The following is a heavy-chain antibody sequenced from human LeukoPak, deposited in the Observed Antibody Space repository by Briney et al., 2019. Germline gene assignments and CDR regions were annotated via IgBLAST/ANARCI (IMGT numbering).Heavy chain of an antibody. Sequence: GGSLRLSCAASGFTFSSYSMNWVRQAPGKGLEWVSSISSSSSYIYYADSVKGRSTISRDNAKNSLYLQMNSLRAEDTAVYYCARGANWNDVAAFDIWGQRTMVTVSS. V-gene: IGHV3-21*01. CDR3: ARGANWNDVAAFDI. CDR2: ISSSSSYI. J-gene: IGHJ3*02. D-gene: IGHD1-1*01. CDR1: GFTFSSYS.